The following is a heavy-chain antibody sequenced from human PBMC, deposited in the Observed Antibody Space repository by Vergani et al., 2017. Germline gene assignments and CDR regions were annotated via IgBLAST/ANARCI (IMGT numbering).Heavy chain of an antibody. V-gene: IGHV4-34*01. CDR3: ARAVPLPYYYYYYDMDV. CDR2: INHSGST. CDR1: GGSFSGYY. J-gene: IGHJ6*03. Sequence: QVQLQQWGAGLLKPSETLSLTCAVYGGSFSGYYWSWIRQPPGKGLEWIGEINHSGSTNYNPSLKSRVTISVDTSKNQFSLKLSAVTAADTAVYYCARAVPLPYYYYYYDMDVWGKGTTVTVSS.